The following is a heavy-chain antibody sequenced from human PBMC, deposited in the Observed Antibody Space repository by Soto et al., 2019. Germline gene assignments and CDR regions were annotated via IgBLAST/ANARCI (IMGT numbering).Heavy chain of an antibody. CDR1: GFTFSSFW. V-gene: IGHV3-74*01. CDR3: ARAVRSGSYPYYYYGMDV. J-gene: IGHJ6*02. CDR2: LNSDGSSA. Sequence: GGSLRLSCAATGFTFSSFWMHWVRQAPGKRLVWVSRLNSDGSSASYADSVKGRFTISRDNAKNTLYLQMNSLRAEDTAVYYCARAVRSGSYPYYYYGMDVWGQGTTVTVSS. D-gene: IGHD3-10*01.